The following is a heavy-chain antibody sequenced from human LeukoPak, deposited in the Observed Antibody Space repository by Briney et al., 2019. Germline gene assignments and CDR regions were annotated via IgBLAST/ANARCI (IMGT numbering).Heavy chain of an antibody. D-gene: IGHD2-2*01. CDR3: ANDLGVPAAQRQGYYYGMDV. V-gene: IGHV3-23*01. CDR2: VSGSGGST. CDR1: GFTFSSYA. Sequence: GGSLRLSCAASGFTFSSYAMSWVRQAPGKGLEWVSAVSGSGGSTYHADSVKGRFTISRDNSKNTVYLQMSSLRAEDTAVYYCANDLGVPAAQRQGYYYGMDVWGQGTTVTVSS. J-gene: IGHJ6*02.